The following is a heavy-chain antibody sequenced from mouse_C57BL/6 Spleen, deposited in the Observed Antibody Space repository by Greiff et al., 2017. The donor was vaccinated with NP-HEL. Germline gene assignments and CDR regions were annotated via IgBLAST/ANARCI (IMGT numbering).Heavy chain of an antibody. CDR2: IWGGGST. Sequence: VQLQQSGPGLVAPSQSLSITCTVSGFSLTSYGVDWVRQPPGQGLEWLGVIWGGGSTNYNSALMSRLRPSKDNSKSQVVLKMDSRQTDDTAMYYCAKHDLTGSFAYWGQGTLVTGCA. V-gene: IGHV2-9*01. CDR1: GFSLTSYG. J-gene: IGHJ3*01. D-gene: IGHD4-1*01. CDR3: AKHDLTGSFAY.